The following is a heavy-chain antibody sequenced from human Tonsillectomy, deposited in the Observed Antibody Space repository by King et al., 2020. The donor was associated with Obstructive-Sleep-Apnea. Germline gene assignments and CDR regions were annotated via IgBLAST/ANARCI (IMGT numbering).Heavy chain of an antibody. J-gene: IGHJ4*02. Sequence: VQLVESGGGLVQPGRSLRLSCAASGFTFHDYAMHWVRQAPGKGLEWVSGISWHSGTIVYADSVKGRFTISRDNAKNSLYLQMNSLRAEDTALYYCAKEMEAELWFGLDYWGQGTLVTVSS. CDR1: GFTFHDYA. CDR2: ISWHSGTI. V-gene: IGHV3-9*01. D-gene: IGHD3-10*01. CDR3: AKEMEAELWFGLDY.